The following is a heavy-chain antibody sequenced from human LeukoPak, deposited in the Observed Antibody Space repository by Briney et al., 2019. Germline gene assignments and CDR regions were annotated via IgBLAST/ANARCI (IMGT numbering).Heavy chain of an antibody. V-gene: IGHV3-48*01. D-gene: IGHD3-16*01. CDR3: ARGGGLDV. CDR2: ISSSSSTI. Sequence: GGSLRLSCAASGFTFSSYSMNWVRQAPGKGLEWVSYISSSSSTIYYADSVKGRFTISRDNAKNSLCLQMNSLRAEDTAVYFCARGGGLDVWGQGATVTVSS. CDR1: GFTFSSYS. J-gene: IGHJ6*02.